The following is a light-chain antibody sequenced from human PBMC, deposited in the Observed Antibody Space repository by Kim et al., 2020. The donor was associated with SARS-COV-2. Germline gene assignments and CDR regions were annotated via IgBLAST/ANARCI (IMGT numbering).Light chain of an antibody. CDR2: RNN. CDR3: ATWDDSLRGPV. CDR1: SSNIGSNY. J-gene: IGLJ2*01. V-gene: IGLV1-47*01. Sequence: QSVLTQPSSASGTPGQRVTISCSGSSSNIGSNYVKWYQQDPGTAPKLLIHRNNQRPSGVPDRFSASKSGTSASLAISGLRSDDEADYYCATWDDSLRGPVFGGGTQLTVL.